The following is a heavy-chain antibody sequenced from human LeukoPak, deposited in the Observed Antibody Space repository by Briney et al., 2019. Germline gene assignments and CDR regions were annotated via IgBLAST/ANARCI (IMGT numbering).Heavy chain of an antibody. V-gene: IGHV3-23*01. CDR2: ISGSGGRT. CDR1: GFTFSSYE. J-gene: IGHJ5*02. D-gene: IGHD2-2*02. CDR3: AKGLVPAAIQWFDH. Sequence: PGGSLRLSCAASGFTFSSYEMNWVRQAPGKGVEWVSAISGSGGRTYYAVSVKGRFTISRDNSKNTLYLQMNSLRAEDTAVYYCAKGLVPAAIQWFDHWGQGTLVTVSS.